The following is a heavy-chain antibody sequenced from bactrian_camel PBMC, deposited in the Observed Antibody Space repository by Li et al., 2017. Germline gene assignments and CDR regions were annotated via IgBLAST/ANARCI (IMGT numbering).Heavy chain of an antibody. CDR3: APRGPYCYTKLSVRDFTY. CDR2: VHTSSGRS. Sequence: VQLVESGGGSVQAGGSLNLSCATSGFSSLCMGWFRQVPGKERELIASVHTSSGRSYYADSVKGRFTISQDKAKNTLYLQMNSLKPEDTAMYYCAPRGPYCYTKLSVRDFTYWGQGTQVTVS. CDR1: GFSSLC. V-gene: IGHV3S59*01. D-gene: IGHD2*01. J-gene: IGHJ6*01.